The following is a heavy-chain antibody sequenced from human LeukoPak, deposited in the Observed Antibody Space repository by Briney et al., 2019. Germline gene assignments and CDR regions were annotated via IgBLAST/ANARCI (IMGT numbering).Heavy chain of an antibody. CDR2: IDSSGTTI. CDR1: GFTFSSHE. CDR3: ARRYSYGLDY. V-gene: IGHV3-48*03. Sequence: GGSLRLSCAASGFTFSSHEMNWVRQAPGKGLEWVSYIDSSGTTIYYADSVKGRFTISRDNAKNSLYLQMNSLRAEDTAFYYCARRYSYGLDYWGRGTLVTVSS. D-gene: IGHD5-18*01. J-gene: IGHJ4*02.